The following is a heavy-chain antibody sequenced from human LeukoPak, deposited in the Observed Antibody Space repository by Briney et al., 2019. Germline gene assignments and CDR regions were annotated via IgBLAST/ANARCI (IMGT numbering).Heavy chain of an antibody. V-gene: IGHV3-30-3*01. J-gene: IGHJ3*02. Sequence: GGSLRLSCAASGFTFSSYAMHWVRQAPGKGLEWVAVISYDGSNKYYADSVKGRFTISRDNSKNTLYLQMNSLRAEDTAVYYCAKDGGIWGQGTMVTVSS. CDR3: AKDGGI. CDR1: GFTFSSYA. CDR2: ISYDGSNK. D-gene: IGHD3-3*01.